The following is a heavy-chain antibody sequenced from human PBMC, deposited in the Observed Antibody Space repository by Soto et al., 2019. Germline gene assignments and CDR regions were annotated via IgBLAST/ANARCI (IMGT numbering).Heavy chain of an antibody. CDR3: AGGRTAGTFDY. Sequence: QVQLVQSGAEVKKPGSSVKVSCKASGGTFSSYTISWVRQAPGQGLEWMGRIIPILGIANYAQKFQGRVTITADKATSTAYMELRSLRSEDTAVYYWAGGRTAGTFDYWGQGTLVTVSS. CDR1: GGTFSSYT. V-gene: IGHV1-69*02. D-gene: IGHD6-13*01. J-gene: IGHJ4*02. CDR2: IIPILGIA.